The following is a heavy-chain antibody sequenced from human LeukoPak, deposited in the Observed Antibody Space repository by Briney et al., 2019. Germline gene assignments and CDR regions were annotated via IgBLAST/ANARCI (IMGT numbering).Heavy chain of an antibody. Sequence: GGSLRLSCAASGFTFSSYAMHWVRQAPGKGLEWVAVISYDGSNKYYADSVKGRFTISRDNSKNTLYLQMNSLRAEDTAVYYCARDISSSWYGTFDNWGQGTLVTVSS. D-gene: IGHD6-13*01. V-gene: IGHV3-30-3*01. CDR2: ISYDGSNK. CDR3: ARDISSSWYGTFDN. CDR1: GFTFSSYA. J-gene: IGHJ4*02.